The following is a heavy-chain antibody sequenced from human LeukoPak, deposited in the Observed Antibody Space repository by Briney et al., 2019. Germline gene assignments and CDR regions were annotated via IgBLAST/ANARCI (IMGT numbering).Heavy chain of an antibody. D-gene: IGHD3-9*01. V-gene: IGHV1-18*04. J-gene: IGHJ5*02. CDR3: ARDRGGLRYFDWLSWFDP. CDR2: ISAYNGNT. CDR1: GDTFTGYY. Sequence: AAVKVSCKASGDTFTGYYIHWVRQAPGQGLEWMGWISAYNGNTNYAQKLQGRVTMTTDTSTSTAYMELRSLRSDDTAVYYCARDRGGLRYFDWLSWFDPWGQGTLVTVSS.